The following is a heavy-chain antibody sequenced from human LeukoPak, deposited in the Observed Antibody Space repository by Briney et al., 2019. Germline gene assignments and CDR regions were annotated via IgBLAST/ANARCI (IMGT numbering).Heavy chain of an antibody. CDR2: VSGNGGST. D-gene: IGHD3-10*01. Sequence: GGSLRLSCSASGFTLSRCAMYWVRQAPGKGLEYVSAVSGNGGSTYYADSVKGRFTISRDNSKNTLYLQMSSLRAEDTAVYYCVKAVYYGSGSYPLFDPWGQGTLVTVSS. CDR3: VKAVYYGSGSYPLFDP. CDR1: GFTLSRCA. V-gene: IGHV3-64D*06. J-gene: IGHJ5*02.